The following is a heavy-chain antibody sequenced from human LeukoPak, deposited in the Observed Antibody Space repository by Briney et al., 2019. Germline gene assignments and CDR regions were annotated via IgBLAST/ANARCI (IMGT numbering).Heavy chain of an antibody. CDR1: GFTFSSYS. V-gene: IGHV3-23*01. CDR3: AKDRHYQSNVLDY. CDR2: ISGSGGNT. Sequence: PGGSLRLSCAASGFTFSSYSMNWVRQAPGKGLEWVSGISGSGGNTYYADSVKGRFTISRDNSKNTVYLQMNSLTTEDTAVYYCAKDRHYQSNVLDYWGQGTLVTVSS. J-gene: IGHJ4*02. D-gene: IGHD3-22*01.